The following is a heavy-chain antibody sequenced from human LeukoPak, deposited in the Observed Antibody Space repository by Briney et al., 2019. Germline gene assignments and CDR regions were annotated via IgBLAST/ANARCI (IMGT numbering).Heavy chain of an antibody. CDR2: IIPIFGTA. Sequence: SVKVSCKASGGTFSSYAISWVRQAPGQGLEWMGGIIPIFGTANYAQKFQGRVTITADESTSTAYMELSSLRSEDTAVYYCASDLAAAGSGYYYGMDVWGQGTTVTVSS. CDR1: GGTFSSYA. D-gene: IGHD6-13*01. J-gene: IGHJ6*02. CDR3: ASDLAAAGSGYYYGMDV. V-gene: IGHV1-69*13.